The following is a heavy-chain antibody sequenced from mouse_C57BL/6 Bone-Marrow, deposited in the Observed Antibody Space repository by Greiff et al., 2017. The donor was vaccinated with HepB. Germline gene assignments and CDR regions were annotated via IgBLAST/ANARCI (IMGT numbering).Heavy chain of an antibody. V-gene: IGHV1-81*01. CDR2: IYPRSGNT. CDR3: ARGGLRRFDY. CDR1: GYTFTSYG. Sequence: VHLVESGAELARPGASVKLSCKASGYTFTSYGISWVKQRTGQGLEWIGEIYPRSGNTYYNEKFKGKATLTADKSSSTAYMELRSLTSEDSAVYFCARGGLRRFDYWGQGTTLTVSS. D-gene: IGHD2-4*01. J-gene: IGHJ2*01.